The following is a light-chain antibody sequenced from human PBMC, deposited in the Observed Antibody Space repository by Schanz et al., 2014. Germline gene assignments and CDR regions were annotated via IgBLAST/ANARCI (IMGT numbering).Light chain of an antibody. V-gene: IGLV2-8*01. CDR3: NSYAGSNNWV. Sequence: QSALTQPPSASGSPGQSVTISCIGTSSDVGGYNYVSWYQQHPGKAPKLMISEVSKRPSGVPDRFSGSKSGNTASLTVSGLQAEDEADYYCNSYAGSNNWVFGGGTKLTVL. CDR2: EVS. CDR1: SSDVGGYNY. J-gene: IGLJ3*02.